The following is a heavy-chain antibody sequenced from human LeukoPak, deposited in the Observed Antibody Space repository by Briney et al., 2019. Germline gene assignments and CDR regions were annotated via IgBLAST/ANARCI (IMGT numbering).Heavy chain of an antibody. V-gene: IGHV3-11*01. J-gene: IGHJ2*01. Sequence: GGSLRLSCAVSGFTFSAYYMTWIRQAPGKGLEWVSYISSSGHTTYYADSVKGRFTISRDNAKNSLYLQMNSLRAEDTAVYYCARVGPAAAGRGYWYFDLWGRGTLVTVSS. CDR1: GFTFSAYY. CDR3: ARVGPAAAGRGYWYFDL. D-gene: IGHD6-13*01. CDR2: ISSSGHTT.